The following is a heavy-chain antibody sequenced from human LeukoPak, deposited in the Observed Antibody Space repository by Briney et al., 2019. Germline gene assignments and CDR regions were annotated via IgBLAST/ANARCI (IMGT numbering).Heavy chain of an antibody. CDR1: GFTFSSYS. V-gene: IGHV3-21*04. J-gene: IGHJ4*02. CDR3: ARRVVVPAAPYYFDY. Sequence: PGGSLRLSCAASGFTFSSYSMNWVRQAPRKGLEWVSSISSSSSYIYYADSVKGRFTISRDNAKNTLYLQMNSLRAEDTAVYYCARRVVVPAAPYYFDYWGQGTLVTVSS. CDR2: ISSSSSYI. D-gene: IGHD2-2*01.